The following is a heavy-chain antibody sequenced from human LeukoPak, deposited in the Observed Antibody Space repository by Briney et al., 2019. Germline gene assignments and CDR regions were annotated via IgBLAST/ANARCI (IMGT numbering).Heavy chain of an antibody. CDR2: IDSDGSTR. D-gene: IGHD1-26*01. V-gene: IGHV3-74*01. J-gene: IGHJ4*02. CDR1: GFTFTDYW. CDR3: ARYSGSRWVDY. Sequence: GGSLILSCAASGFTFTDYWIRWVRQAPGKGLVWVSRIDSDGSTRNYADSVEGRFTISRDNAKNTVYLQMNSLRAEDTAVYYCARYSGSRWVDYWGQGTLVTVSS.